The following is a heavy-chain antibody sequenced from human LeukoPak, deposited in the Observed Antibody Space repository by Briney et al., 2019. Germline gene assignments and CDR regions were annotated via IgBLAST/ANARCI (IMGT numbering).Heavy chain of an antibody. CDR2: ISSNGGST. D-gene: IGHD3-3*01. J-gene: IGHJ4*02. V-gene: IGHV3-64*01. CDR3: ATAFVWSGHYS. CDR1: GFTFSRYA. Sequence: GGSLRLSCAASGFTFSRYAMHWVRQAPGKGLEYVSAISSNGGSTYYANSVKGRFTISRDNSKNTLYLQMGSLRAEDMAVYYCATAFVWSGHYSWGQGTLVTVSS.